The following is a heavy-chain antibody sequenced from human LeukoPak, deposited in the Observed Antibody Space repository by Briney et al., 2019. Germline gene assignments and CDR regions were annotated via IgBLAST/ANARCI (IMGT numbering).Heavy chain of an antibody. CDR3: ARAASYGSGSPEGY. CDR1: GGTFSSYA. Sequence: ASVTVSCTASGGTFSSYAISWVRQAPGQGLEWMGGIIPILGIANYAQKFQGRVTITADKSTSTAYMELSSLRSEDTAVYYCARAASYGSGSPEGYWGQGTLVTVSS. J-gene: IGHJ4*02. D-gene: IGHD3-10*01. CDR2: IIPILGIA. V-gene: IGHV1-69*10.